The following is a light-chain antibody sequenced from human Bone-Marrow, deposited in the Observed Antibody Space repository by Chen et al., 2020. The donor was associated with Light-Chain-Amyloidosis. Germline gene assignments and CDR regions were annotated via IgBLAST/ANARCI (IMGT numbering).Light chain of an antibody. CDR3: RSYTITKTLV. CDR2: EVT. CDR1: TSDVGGDNH. V-gene: IGLV2-14*01. J-gene: IGLJ1*01. Sequence: QSALTQPASVSGSPGQSITISCPGTTSDVGGDNHVSWYQQHPDRAPKLMIYEVTQRPSWVPDLFSGSKSDKTASLTISARQAEDEADSFCRSYTITKTLVVRSGTRVTV.